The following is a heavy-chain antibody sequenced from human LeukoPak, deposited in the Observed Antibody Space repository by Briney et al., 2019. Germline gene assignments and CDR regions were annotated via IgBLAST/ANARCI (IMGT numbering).Heavy chain of an antibody. Sequence: GASVKVSCKASGYTFTSYGISWVRQAPGQGLEWMGWISAYNGNTNYAQKLQGRVTMTRDTSISTAYMELSRLRSDDTAVYYCARDRRKRDGYNSVDAFDIWGQGTMVTVSS. V-gene: IGHV1-18*01. D-gene: IGHD5-24*01. J-gene: IGHJ3*02. CDR3: ARDRRKRDGYNSVDAFDI. CDR1: GYTFTSYG. CDR2: ISAYNGNT.